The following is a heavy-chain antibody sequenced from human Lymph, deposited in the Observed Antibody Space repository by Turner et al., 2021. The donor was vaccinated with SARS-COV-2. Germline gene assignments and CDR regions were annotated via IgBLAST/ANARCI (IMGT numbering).Heavy chain of an antibody. CDR3: ANLYSSSAAGDP. D-gene: IGHD6-6*01. CDR1: GFTFSSYA. J-gene: IGHJ5*02. CDR2: ISGSGGST. V-gene: IGHV3-23*01. Sequence: EVQLLESGGGLVQPGGSLGLYCAASGFTFSSYAMSWVRQAPGKGLEWVSAISGSGGSTYYADSVKGRFTISRDNSKNTLYLQMNSLRAEDTAVYYCANLYSSSAAGDPWGQGTLVTVSS.